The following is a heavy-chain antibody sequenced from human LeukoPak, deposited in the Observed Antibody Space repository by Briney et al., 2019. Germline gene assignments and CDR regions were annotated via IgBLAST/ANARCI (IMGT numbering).Heavy chain of an antibody. J-gene: IGHJ4*02. CDR3: ARDSPYYDILTGYDY. D-gene: IGHD3-9*01. CDR2: IRYDGSNK. Sequence: GGSLRLSCAASGFTFSSYGMHWVRQAPGKGLEWVAFIRYDGSNKYYADSVKGRFTISRDNAKNSLYLQMNSLRAEDTAVYYCARDSPYYDILTGYDYWGQGTLVTVSS. V-gene: IGHV3-30*02. CDR1: GFTFSSYG.